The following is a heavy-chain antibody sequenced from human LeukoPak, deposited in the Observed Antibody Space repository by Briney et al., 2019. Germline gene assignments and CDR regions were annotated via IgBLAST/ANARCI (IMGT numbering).Heavy chain of an antibody. CDR1: GFTFSSYG. V-gene: IGHV3-30*18. J-gene: IGHJ4*02. Sequence: SGGSLRLSCAASGFTFSSYGMHWVRQAPGKGLEWVAVISYDGSNKYYADSVKGRFTISRDNSKNTLYLQMNSLRAEDTAVYYCAKDRYYGSGGYSLYFDYWGQGTLVTVSS. CDR2: ISYDGSNK. D-gene: IGHD3-10*01. CDR3: AKDRYYGSGGYSLYFDY.